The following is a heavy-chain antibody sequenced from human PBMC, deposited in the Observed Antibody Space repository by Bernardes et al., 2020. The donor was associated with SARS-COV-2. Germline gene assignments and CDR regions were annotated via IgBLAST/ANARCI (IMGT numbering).Heavy chain of an antibody. CDR3: ARGKYQLRGSWYYNGLDV. CDR1: GYMFSNYN. CDR2: IYGGNGNT. D-gene: IGHD2-2*01. J-gene: IGHJ6*02. Sequence: ASVKVSCKASGYMFSNYNMHWVRQAPGQRLEWMGWIYGGNGNTKYSENFQDRVAISADTSTNIAYMELSSLRSDDTALYYCARGKYQLRGSWYYNGLDVWGQGTTVTVSS. V-gene: IGHV1-3*01.